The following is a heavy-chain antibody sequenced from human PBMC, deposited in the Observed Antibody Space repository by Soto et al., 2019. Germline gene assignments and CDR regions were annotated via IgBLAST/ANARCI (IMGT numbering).Heavy chain of an antibody. CDR3: ARYANWNYAPLGPEYYYYMDV. CDR1: GFTFSSYS. J-gene: IGHJ6*03. CDR2: ISSSSSYI. V-gene: IGHV3-21*01. D-gene: IGHD1-7*01. Sequence: LSLTCAASGFTFSSYSMNWVRQAPGKGLEWVSSISSSSSYIYYADSVKGRFTISRDNPKNSLYLQMNSLRAEDTAVYYCARYANWNYAPLGPEYYYYMDVWGKGTTVTVSS.